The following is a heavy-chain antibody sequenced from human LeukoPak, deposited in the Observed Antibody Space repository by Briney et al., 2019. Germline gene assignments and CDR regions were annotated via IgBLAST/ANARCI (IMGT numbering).Heavy chain of an antibody. CDR2: ISYDGSNK. D-gene: IGHD4-17*01. J-gene: IGHJ1*01. V-gene: IGHV3-30-3*01. CDR3: ARDPTRLTVTTLQVYFQH. Sequence: PGRSLRLSCAASGFTFSSYAMHWVRQAPGKGLEWVAVISYDGSNKYYADSVKGRFTISRDNSKNTLYLQMNSLRAEDTAVYYCARDPTRLTVTTLQVYFQHWGQGTLVTVSS. CDR1: GFTFSSYA.